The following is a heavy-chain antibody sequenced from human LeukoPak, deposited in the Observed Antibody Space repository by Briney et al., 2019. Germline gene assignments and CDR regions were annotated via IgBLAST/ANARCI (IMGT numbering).Heavy chain of an antibody. CDR3: AREPPLYCSGGSCTPGDWFDP. J-gene: IGHJ5*02. Sequence: ASVKVSCKASGYTFTGYYMHWVRQAPGQGLEWMGRINPNSGGTNYAQKLQGRVTMTTDTSTSTAYMELRSLRSDDTAVYYCAREPPLYCSGGSCTPGDWFDPWGQGTLVTVSS. CDR1: GYTFTGYY. CDR2: INPNSGGT. V-gene: IGHV1-2*06. D-gene: IGHD2-15*01.